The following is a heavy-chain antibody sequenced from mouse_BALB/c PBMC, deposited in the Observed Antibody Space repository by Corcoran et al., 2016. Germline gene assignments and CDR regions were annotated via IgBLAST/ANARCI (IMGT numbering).Heavy chain of an antibody. CDR3: AREGLITTVCYFDY. D-gene: IGHD3-1*01. Sequence: EVLLQQSGPELVKPGASVRIPCKASGYTFTTYDMNWVSQSHEQSLEWIGGINPDNGSTNYNQKFKGKATLTVDKSSSTAYMELRSLTSEDTAVYYCAREGLITTVCYFDYWGQGTTLTVSS. J-gene: IGHJ2*01. CDR2: INPDNGST. V-gene: IGHV1-18*01. CDR1: GYTFTTYD.